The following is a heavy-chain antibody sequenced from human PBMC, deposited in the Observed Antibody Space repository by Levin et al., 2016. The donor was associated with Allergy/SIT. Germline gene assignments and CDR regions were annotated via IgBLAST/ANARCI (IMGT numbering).Heavy chain of an antibody. V-gene: IGHV1-18*01. D-gene: IGHD4-17*01. CDR2: ISAYNGNT. J-gene: IGHJ4*02. CDR3: AKGTWDGAYDY. CDR1: GYTFTSYG. Sequence: ASVKVSCKASGYTFTSYGISWVRQAPGQGLERMGWISAYNGNTNYAQKFQGRVTMTRDTSISTAYMELSRLRSDDTAVYYCAKGTWDGAYDYWGQGTLVTVSS.